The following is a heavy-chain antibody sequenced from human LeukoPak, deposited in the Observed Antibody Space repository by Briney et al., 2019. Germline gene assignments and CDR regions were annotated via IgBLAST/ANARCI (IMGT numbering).Heavy chain of an antibody. CDR1: GGSISSGGYY. CDR2: IYHSGST. D-gene: IGHD5-18*01. CDR3: ARGPGDTAIDY. V-gene: IGHV4-30-2*01. Sequence: SETLSLTCTVSGGSISSGGYYWRWIRQPPGKGLEWIGYIYHSGSTYYNPSLKSRVTISVDRSKNQFSLKLSSVTAADTAVYYCARGPGDTAIDYWGQGTLVTVSS. J-gene: IGHJ4*02.